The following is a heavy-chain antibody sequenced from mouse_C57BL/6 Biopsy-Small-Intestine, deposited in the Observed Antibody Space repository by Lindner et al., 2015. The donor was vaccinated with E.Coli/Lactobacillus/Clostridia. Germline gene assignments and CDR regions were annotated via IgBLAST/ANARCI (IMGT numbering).Heavy chain of an antibody. D-gene: IGHD2-4*01. CDR2: IYPNSGST. J-gene: IGHJ3*01. CDR3: ARFYYDYGGGSY. CDR1: GYTFTRYW. Sequence: VQLQESGAELVKPGASVKVSCKASGYTFTRYWITWVKQRPGQGLEWIGDIYPNSGSTNFNEKFRNKATLTVDTSSSTTYMQLSSLTSEDSAVYYCARFYYDYGGGSYWGQGTLVTVSA. V-gene: IGHV1-55*01.